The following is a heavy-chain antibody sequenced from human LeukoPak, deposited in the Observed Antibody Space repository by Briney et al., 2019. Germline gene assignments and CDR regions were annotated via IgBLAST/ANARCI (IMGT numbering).Heavy chain of an antibody. CDR1: GFTFSSYG. V-gene: IGHV3-30*02. CDR2: IRYDGSNK. J-gene: IGHJ4*02. CDR3: AKDARDRLRFLEWSSFDY. D-gene: IGHD3-3*01. Sequence: PGGSLRLSCAASGFTFSSYGMHWVRQAPGKGLEGVAFIRYDGSNKYYADSVKGRLTISRDNSKNTLYLQMNSLRAEDTAVYYCAKDARDRLRFLEWSSFDYWGQGTLVTVSS.